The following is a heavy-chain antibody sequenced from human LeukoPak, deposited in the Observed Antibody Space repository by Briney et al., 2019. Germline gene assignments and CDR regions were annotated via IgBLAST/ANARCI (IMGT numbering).Heavy chain of an antibody. Sequence: PGGSLRLSCAASGFTFSSYWMSWVRQAPGKGLEWVANIKQDGSEKYYVDSVKGRFTISRDNAKNSLYLQMNSLRAEDTAVYYCARDLHSSSWYVFGYWGQGTLVTVSS. V-gene: IGHV3-7*01. J-gene: IGHJ4*02. CDR3: ARDLHSSSWYVFGY. CDR2: IKQDGSEK. CDR1: GFTFSSYW. D-gene: IGHD6-13*01.